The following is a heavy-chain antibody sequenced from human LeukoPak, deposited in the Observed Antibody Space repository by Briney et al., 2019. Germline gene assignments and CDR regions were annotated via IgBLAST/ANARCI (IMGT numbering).Heavy chain of an antibody. D-gene: IGHD6-13*01. CDR1: GDSISNYY. CDR3: AREAAAGTFYFDY. J-gene: IGHJ4*02. CDR2: IYTSGST. V-gene: IGHV4-4*07. Sequence: SETLSLTCIVSGDSISNYYWSWIRQPAGKGLEWIGRIYTSGSTNYNPSLKSRVTMSVDTSKNQFSLKLTSVTAADTAVYYCAREAAAGTFYFDYWGQGTLVTVFS.